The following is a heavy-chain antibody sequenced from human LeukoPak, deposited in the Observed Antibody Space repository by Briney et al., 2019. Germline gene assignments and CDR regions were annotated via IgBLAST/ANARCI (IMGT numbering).Heavy chain of an antibody. D-gene: IGHD1-26*01. CDR3: ARGEVGTTTYYFDY. J-gene: IGHJ4*02. Sequence: SETLSLTCTVSGGSISSSNWWSWVRQPPGKGLEWIGEIYHSGSTNYNPSLKSRVTISIDTSKSQFSPKLSSVTAADTAVYYCARGEVGTTTYYFDYWGQGTLVTVSS. V-gene: IGHV4-4*02. CDR2: IYHSGST. CDR1: GGSISSSNW.